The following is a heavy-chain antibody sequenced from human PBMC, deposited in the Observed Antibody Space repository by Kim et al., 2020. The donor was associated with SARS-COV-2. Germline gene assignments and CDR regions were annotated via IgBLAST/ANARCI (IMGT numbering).Heavy chain of an antibody. V-gene: IGHV3-30*18. D-gene: IGHD3-10*01. Sequence: GGSLRLSCAASGFTFSSYGMHWVRQAPGKGLEWVAVISYDGSNKYYADSVKGRFTISRDNSKNTLYLQMNSLRAEDTAVYYCAKDLWFGESSYSYYGMDGWGEGPTVTVSS. CDR3: AKDLWFGESSYSYYGMDG. CDR1: GFTFSSYG. CDR2: ISYDGSNK. J-gene: IGHJ6*04.